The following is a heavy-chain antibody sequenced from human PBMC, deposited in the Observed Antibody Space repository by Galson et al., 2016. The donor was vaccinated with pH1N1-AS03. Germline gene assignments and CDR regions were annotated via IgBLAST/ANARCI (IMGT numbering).Heavy chain of an antibody. D-gene: IGHD5-24*01. CDR3: ASEVATSFDY. CDR2: IIPALGTP. CDR1: GGTFSSYA. J-gene: IGHJ4*02. Sequence: VKVSCKASGGTFSSYAFTWVRQAPGQGLEWMGRIIPALGTPNYAQRFQGRVTITADESTRTAYMELSSLRSEDTAVYFCASEVATSFDYWGQGTLVTVSS. V-gene: IGHV1-69*11.